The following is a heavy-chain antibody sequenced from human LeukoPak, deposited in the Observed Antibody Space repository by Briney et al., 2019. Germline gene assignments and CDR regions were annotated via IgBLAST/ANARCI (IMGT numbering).Heavy chain of an antibody. D-gene: IGHD6-13*01. CDR3: ATYSVGYSSS. Sequence: PSETLSLTCTVSGGSISSSSYYWGWLRQSPGKGLEWIGSIYYSGSTYYNPSLKSRVTISVDTSKNQFSLQLTSVTAADTAVYYCATYSVGYSSSWGQGTLVTVSS. CDR1: GGSISSSSYY. CDR2: IYYSGST. V-gene: IGHV4-39*07. J-gene: IGHJ4*02.